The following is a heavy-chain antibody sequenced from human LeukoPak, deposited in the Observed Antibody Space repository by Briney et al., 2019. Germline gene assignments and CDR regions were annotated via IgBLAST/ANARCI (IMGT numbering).Heavy chain of an antibody. CDR1: GGTFSSYA. Sequence: SVKVSCKASGGTFSSYAISWVRQAPGQRLEWMGRIIPIFGTANYAQKFQGRVTITADKSTSTAYMELSSLRSEDTAVYYCARGPRKGSYYYMDVWGKGTTVTVSS. V-gene: IGHV1-69*06. J-gene: IGHJ6*03. CDR3: ARGPRKGSYYYMDV. CDR2: IIPIFGTA.